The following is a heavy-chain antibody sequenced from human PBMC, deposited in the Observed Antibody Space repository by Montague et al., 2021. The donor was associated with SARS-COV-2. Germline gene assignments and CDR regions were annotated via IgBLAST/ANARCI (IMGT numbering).Heavy chain of an antibody. D-gene: IGHD6-13*01. CDR3: ARDGGSRGSYCFDP. J-gene: IGHJ5*02. CDR1: GGYISSGSYY. Sequence: TLSLTCTVPGGYISSGSYYWSWIRQPAGRGMGWIGRIYASGRTMYNPSLKSRVTISVDTSKNQFSLKVSSVTAADTAVYYCARDGGSRGSYCFDPWGQGTLVTVSS. CDR2: IYASGRT. V-gene: IGHV4-61*02.